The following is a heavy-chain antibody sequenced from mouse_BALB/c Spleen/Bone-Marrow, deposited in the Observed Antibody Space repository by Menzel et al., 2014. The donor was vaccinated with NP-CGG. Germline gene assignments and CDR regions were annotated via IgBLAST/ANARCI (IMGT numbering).Heavy chain of an antibody. CDR2: ILPGSGST. CDR1: GHTFSSYW. Sequence: VKLQESGVELMKPGASVKISCKATGHTFSSYWIEWVKQRPGHGLEWIGEILPGSGSTNYNEKFKGKATFTADTSSNTAYMQLSSLTSEDSAVYYCARSTGTWDYWGQGTTLTVSS. J-gene: IGHJ2*01. D-gene: IGHD4-1*02. CDR3: ARSTGTWDY. V-gene: IGHV1-9*01.